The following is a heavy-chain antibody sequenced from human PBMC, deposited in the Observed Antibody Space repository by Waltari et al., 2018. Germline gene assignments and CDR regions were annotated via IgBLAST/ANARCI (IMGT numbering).Heavy chain of an antibody. CDR1: GFTFSSYG. J-gene: IGHJ3*02. CDR2: IWYDGSNK. Sequence: QVQLVESGGGVVKPGRSLRLSCAAFGFTFSSYGMHWVRQAPGKGLEWVAVIWYDGSNKYYADSVKGRFTISRDNSKNTLYLQMNSLRAEDTAMYYCAKVGGSGSYSDHDAFDIWGQGTMVTVSS. V-gene: IGHV3-30*18. CDR3: AKVGGSGSYSDHDAFDI. D-gene: IGHD3-10*01.